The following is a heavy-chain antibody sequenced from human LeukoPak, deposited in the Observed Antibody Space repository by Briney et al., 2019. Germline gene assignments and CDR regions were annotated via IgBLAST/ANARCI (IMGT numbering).Heavy chain of an antibody. CDR2: IIPIFGTA. CDR1: GGTFSSYA. D-gene: IGHD3-22*01. J-gene: IGHJ4*02. V-gene: IGHV1-69*13. CDR3: ARRPYDNSGLNY. Sequence: SVKVSCKASGGTFSSYAISWVRQAPGQGLEWMGGIIPIFGTANYAQKFQGRVTITADESTSTAYMELSSLRSEETAVYYCARRPYDNSGLNYWGQGTLVNVSS.